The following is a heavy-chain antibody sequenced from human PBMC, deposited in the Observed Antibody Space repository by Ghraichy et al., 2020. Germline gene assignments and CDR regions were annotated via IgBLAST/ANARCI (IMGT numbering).Heavy chain of an antibody. CDR2: INPHSGGA. CDR3: ARENSGKFFDY. Sequence: ASVKVSCTASGYTFDDYYIHWVRQAPGQGLEWMGWINPHSGGATYAQKFQGSVTMTRDTSISTLYMELSRLGSDDTAVYYCARENSGKFFDYWGQGTPVTVSS. CDR1: GYTFDDYY. V-gene: IGHV1-2*02. J-gene: IGHJ4*02. D-gene: IGHD1-26*01.